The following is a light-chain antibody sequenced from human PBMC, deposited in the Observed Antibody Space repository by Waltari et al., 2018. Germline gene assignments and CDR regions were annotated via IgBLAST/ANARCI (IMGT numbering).Light chain of an antibody. CDR1: QDIRNW. V-gene: IGKV1-12*01. Sequence: DIQMTQPPSSVSASVGDRVPITCRASQDIRNWLAWYQQKPGKAPNLLIYATSSLQTGVPSRFSGSGSGTEFTLTISSLQPEDFATYYCQQANSFPITFGPGTKVDIK. CDR2: ATS. J-gene: IGKJ3*01. CDR3: QQANSFPIT.